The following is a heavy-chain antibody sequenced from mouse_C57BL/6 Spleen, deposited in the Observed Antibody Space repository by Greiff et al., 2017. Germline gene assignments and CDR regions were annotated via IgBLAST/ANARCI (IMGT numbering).Heavy chain of an antibody. CDR1: GYSFTSYY. D-gene: IGHD2-1*01. CDR3: ARWMDGNQGRDY. CDR2: IYPGSGNT. Sequence: VQLQQPGPELVKPGASVKISCKASGYSFTSYYIHWVKQRPGQGLEWIGWIYPGSGNTKYNEKFKGKATLTADPSSSTAYMQLSSLTSEDSAVYYCARWMDGNQGRDYWGQGTTLTVSS. J-gene: IGHJ2*01. V-gene: IGHV1-66*01.